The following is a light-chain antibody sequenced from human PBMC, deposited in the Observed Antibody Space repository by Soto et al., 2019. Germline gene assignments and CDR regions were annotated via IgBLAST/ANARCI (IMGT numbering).Light chain of an antibody. CDR1: NFNFKNNY. CDR3: ASWDDSLSETV. J-gene: IGLJ7*01. V-gene: IGLV1-47*01. Sequence: QSVLTQPPSLSGTPGPRVTLSCSGSNFNFKNNYVYWYQQFAGTAHKLLIYSNNRRPSGVPDRFSGSKSGSSASLAISGLRPEDEADYYCASWDDSLSETVFGGGTQLTVL. CDR2: SNN.